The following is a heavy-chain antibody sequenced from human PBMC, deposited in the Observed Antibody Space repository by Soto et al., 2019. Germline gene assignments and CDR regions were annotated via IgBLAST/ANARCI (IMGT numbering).Heavy chain of an antibody. Sequence: GEALKISCKGSGYIFTSYWISWVREMPGKGLERGGRMDPSASCTNYSPSVQGDATISADRSIGTAYLQKSRLKASHTAMYYCARRHYGMDVWGQGTTVTVSS. CDR2: MDPSASCT. V-gene: IGHV5-10-1*01. J-gene: IGHJ6*02. CDR3: ARRHYGMDV. CDR1: GYIFTSYW.